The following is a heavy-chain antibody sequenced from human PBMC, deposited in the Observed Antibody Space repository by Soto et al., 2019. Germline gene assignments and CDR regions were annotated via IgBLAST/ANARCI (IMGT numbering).Heavy chain of an antibody. D-gene: IGHD6-19*01. CDR1: GGSISNYY. CDR2: IHNSENT. V-gene: IGHV4-59*08. CDR3: TTGSGWTSDH. J-gene: IGHJ4*02. Sequence: ESGPGLVKPSETLSLTCTASGGSISNYYWNWIRQPPGKGLEWIGNIHNSENTNYNPSLMRRLTISLDTSNNQCSLKMNSVTAADTAVYYCTTGSGWTSDHWGRGTLVTVSS.